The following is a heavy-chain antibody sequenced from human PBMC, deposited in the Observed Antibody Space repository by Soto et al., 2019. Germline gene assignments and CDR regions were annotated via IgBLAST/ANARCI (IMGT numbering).Heavy chain of an antibody. CDR1: GYTFTSYY. CDR2: INPSGGST. CDR3: ARPNYGDYIEIHFDY. Sequence: ASVKVSCKASGYTFTSYYMHWVRQAPGQGLEWMGIINPSGGSTSYAQKFQGRVTMTRDTSTSTVYMELSSLRSEDTAVYYCARPNYGDYIEIHFDYWGQGTLVTVSS. D-gene: IGHD4-17*01. J-gene: IGHJ4*02. V-gene: IGHV1-46*01.